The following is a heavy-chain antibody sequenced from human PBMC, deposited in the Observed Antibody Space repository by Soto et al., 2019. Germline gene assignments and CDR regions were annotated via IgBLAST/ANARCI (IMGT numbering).Heavy chain of an antibody. J-gene: IGHJ4*02. Sequence: GESLKISCKGSGYTFTSHWIGWVRQMPGKGLEWMGIIFPGDSDTRYSPSFQGQVTISADKSINTAYLQWSSLKASDTAMYFCVRHGAYFDYWGQGTRVTVSS. D-gene: IGHD3-16*01. CDR3: VRHGAYFDY. V-gene: IGHV5-51*01. CDR2: IFPGDSDT. CDR1: GYTFTSHW.